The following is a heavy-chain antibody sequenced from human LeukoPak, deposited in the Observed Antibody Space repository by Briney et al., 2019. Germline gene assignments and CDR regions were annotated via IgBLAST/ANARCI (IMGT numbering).Heavy chain of an antibody. D-gene: IGHD6-13*01. Sequence: PSETLSLTCAVYGGSFSGYDWSWIRQPPGKGLEWIGEINHSGSTNYNPSLKSRVTISVDTSKNQFSLKLSSVTAADTAVYYCARAIKQQLVTLYYYYYMDVWGKGTTVTVSS. V-gene: IGHV4-34*01. CDR2: INHSGST. J-gene: IGHJ6*03. CDR3: ARAIKQQLVTLYYYYYMDV. CDR1: GGSFSGYD.